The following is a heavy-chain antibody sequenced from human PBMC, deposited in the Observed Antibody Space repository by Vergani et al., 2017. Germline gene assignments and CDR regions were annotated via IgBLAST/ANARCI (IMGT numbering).Heavy chain of an antibody. CDR1: GGSLSSSNW. V-gene: IGHV4-4*02. D-gene: IGHD2-2*01. J-gene: IGHJ3*02. CDR2: IYHSGST. Sequence: QVQLQESGPGLVKPSGPLSLTCAVSGGSLSSSNWWSWVRQPPGKGLEWIGEIYHSGSTNYNPSLKSRVTLSVDKSKNQFSLKLSSVTAADTAVYYCARDPECSSTSCYGGHDAFDIWGQGTMVTVSS. CDR3: ARDPECSSTSCYGGHDAFDI.